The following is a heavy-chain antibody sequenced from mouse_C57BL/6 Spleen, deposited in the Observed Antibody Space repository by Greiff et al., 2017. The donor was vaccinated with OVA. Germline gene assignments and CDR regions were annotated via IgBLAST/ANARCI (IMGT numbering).Heavy chain of an antibody. CDR3: ASHYGSSSPFAY. D-gene: IGHD1-1*01. CDR1: GFNIKDYY. CDR2: IDPEDGET. J-gene: IGHJ3*01. Sequence: EVKLMESGAELVKPGASVKLSCTASGFNIKDYYMHWVKQRTEQGLEWIGRIDPEDGETKYAPKVQGKATITADTSSNTAYLQLSSLTSEDTAVYYCASHYGSSSPFAYWGQGTLVTVSA. V-gene: IGHV14-2*01.